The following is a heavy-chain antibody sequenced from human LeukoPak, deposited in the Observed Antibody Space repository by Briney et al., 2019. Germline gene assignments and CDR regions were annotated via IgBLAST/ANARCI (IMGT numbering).Heavy chain of an antibody. J-gene: IGHJ4*02. CDR3: ARDLPSITIFGVLQDY. D-gene: IGHD3-3*01. CDR2: INPNSGGT. CDR1: GYTFTGYY. Sequence: ASVKVSCKASGYTFTGYYMHWVRQAPGRGLEWMGRINPNSGGTNYAQKFQGRVTMTRDTSISTAYMELSRLRSDDTAVYYCARDLPSITIFGVLQDYWGQGTLVTVSS. V-gene: IGHV1-2*06.